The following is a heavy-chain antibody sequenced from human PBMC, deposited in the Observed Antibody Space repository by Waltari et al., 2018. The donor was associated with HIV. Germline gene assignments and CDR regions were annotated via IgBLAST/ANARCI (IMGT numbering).Heavy chain of an antibody. Sequence: EVQLVESGGGLVQPGMSLRLSCAASGFKFDDYVMHWVRQAPGKGLEWVSRINWNGGTIAYADSVKGRFTISRDNAKNSLYLQINSLTTEDTALYYCAKDGGYGGNSRGLDYWGQGTLVTVSS. D-gene: IGHD4-17*01. V-gene: IGHV3-9*01. CDR1: GFKFDDYV. CDR2: INWNGGTI. CDR3: AKDGGYGGNSRGLDY. J-gene: IGHJ4*02.